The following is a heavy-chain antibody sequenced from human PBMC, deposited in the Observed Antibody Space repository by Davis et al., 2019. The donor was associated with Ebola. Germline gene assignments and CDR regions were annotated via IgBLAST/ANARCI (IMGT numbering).Heavy chain of an antibody. Sequence: PGGSLRLSCVTSGFTFTSYSFNWXXXXXXXXXXXXXHINTSGDATVYADSVRGRFTISRDDAANSLSRQMDSLKHEDTAVYYCVRDYLFAFDSWGQGTPVTVSS. CDR3: VRDYLFAFDS. CDR2: INTSGDAT. D-gene: IGHD3-10*02. J-gene: IGHJ4*02. CDR1: GFTFTSYS. V-gene: IGHV3-48*02.